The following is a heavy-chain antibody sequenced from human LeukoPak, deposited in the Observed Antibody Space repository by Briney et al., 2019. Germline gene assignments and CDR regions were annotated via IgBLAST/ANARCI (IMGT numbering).Heavy chain of an antibody. J-gene: IGHJ5*02. V-gene: IGHV4-59*01. Sequence: SETLSLTCTVSGGSISSYYWSWIRQPPGKGLEWIGYIYYSGSTNYNPSLKSRVTISVDTSKNQFSLKLSSVTAADTAVYYCARDLFGDDQTNWFDPWGQGTLVTVSS. CDR1: GGSISSYY. CDR3: ARDLFGDDQTNWFDP. D-gene: IGHD3-10*02. CDR2: IYYSGST.